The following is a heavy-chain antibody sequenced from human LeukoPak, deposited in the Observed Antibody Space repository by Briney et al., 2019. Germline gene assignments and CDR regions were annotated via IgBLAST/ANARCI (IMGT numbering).Heavy chain of an antibody. J-gene: IGHJ4*02. CDR1: GLTFGLYW. CDR2: NSCDGRRT. V-gene: IGHV3-74*03. D-gene: IGHD6-6*01. Sequence: GGPVTLFCAPSGLTFGLYWVHWPRHATGQGLVCVSHNSCDGRRTTHAHSVKGRFTISRDHAKNTLYLQVNSLRVEDGSVLYCARDTIAAVGDIYYWRQGGLVGV. CDR3: ARDTIAAVGDIYY.